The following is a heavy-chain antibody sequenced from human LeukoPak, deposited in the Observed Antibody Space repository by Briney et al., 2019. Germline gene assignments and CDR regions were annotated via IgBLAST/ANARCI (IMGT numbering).Heavy chain of an antibody. D-gene: IGHD3-22*01. Sequence: GGSLRLSCVAAGLTLSNHSMSCVRHAPGKGLEWVSSISGMVGRTIYAEYVKGRVTMSEDTSTDTLYMQMSSLRAEDTAVYYCAKDPGIYDYDCNGYSCWGQGTLVTVSS. J-gene: IGHJ4*02. V-gene: IGHV3-23*01. CDR3: AKDPGIYDYDCNGYSC. CDR1: GLTLSNHS. CDR2: ISGMVGRT.